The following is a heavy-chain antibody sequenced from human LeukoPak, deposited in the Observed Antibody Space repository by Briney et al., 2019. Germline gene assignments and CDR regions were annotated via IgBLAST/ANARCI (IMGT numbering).Heavy chain of an antibody. CDR2: ISFDGSNK. CDR3: ARGGVGSGYDFIHDY. V-gene: IGHV3-30-3*01. D-gene: IGHD5-12*01. J-gene: IGHJ4*02. CDR1: GFTFSSYA. Sequence: PGGSLRLSCAASGFTFSSYAMHWVRQAPGKGLEWVSFISFDGSNKYYAGSVKGRFTISRDNSKNTLYLQMNNLRTEDTAVYYCARGGVGSGYDFIHDYWGQGTLITVSS.